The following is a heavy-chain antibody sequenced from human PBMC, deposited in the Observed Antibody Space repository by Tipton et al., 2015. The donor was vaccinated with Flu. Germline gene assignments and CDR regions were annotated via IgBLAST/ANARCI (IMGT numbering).Heavy chain of an antibody. CDR3: ARGGWEPHGGWFDP. CDR2: IYYSGGT. Sequence: GLVKPSETLSLTCTVSDDSITYYYWSWIRQPPGKGLEWIGYIYYSGGTSYNPSLQSRVTISLDKSKNQFSLTLNSMTTADTAVFYCARGGWEPHGGWFDPWGQGILVTVSS. J-gene: IGHJ5*02. D-gene: IGHD1-26*01. V-gene: IGHV4-59*01. CDR1: DDSITYYY.